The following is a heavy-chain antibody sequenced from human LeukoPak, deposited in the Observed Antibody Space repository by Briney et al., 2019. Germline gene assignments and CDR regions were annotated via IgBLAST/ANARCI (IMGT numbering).Heavy chain of an antibody. J-gene: IGHJ4*02. D-gene: IGHD3-22*01. CDR1: GFTVSNTY. Sequence: GGSLRLSCAASGFTVSNTYMSWGRQAPGKGLERVSVLYSAGTTYYSDFVKDRFTISRDNSKNTVYLHMSSLRVEDTAIYYCARDGGSGYYSVWGQGDLVTVSS. V-gene: IGHV3-66*01. CDR2: LYSAGTT. CDR3: ARDGGSGYYSV.